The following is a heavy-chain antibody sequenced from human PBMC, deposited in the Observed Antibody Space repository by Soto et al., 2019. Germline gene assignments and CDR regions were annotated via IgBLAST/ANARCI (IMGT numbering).Heavy chain of an antibody. CDR3: ARAARGYSYFDY. V-gene: IGHV4-59*12. CDR1: GGSISSYY. D-gene: IGHD5-18*01. CDR2: IYHSGSI. Sequence: PSETLSLTCTVSGGSISSYYWSWIRQPPGKGLEWIGEIYHSGSINYNPSLNSRVTISVDKSKNHFSLNLISVTAADTAVYYCARAARGYSYFDYWGQGTLVTSPQ. J-gene: IGHJ4*02.